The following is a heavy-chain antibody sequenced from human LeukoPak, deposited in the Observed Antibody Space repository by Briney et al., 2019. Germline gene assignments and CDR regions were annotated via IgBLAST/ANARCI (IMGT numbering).Heavy chain of an antibody. CDR1: GYTFTTYH. CDR2: INPSGGST. CDR3: ARENPELLAFVADY. J-gene: IGHJ4*02. D-gene: IGHD3-10*01. V-gene: IGHV1-46*01. Sequence: ASVKVSCKASGYTFTTYHMHWVRQAPGQGLEWMGIINPSGGSTSYAQKFQGRVTMTRDTSTSTAYMELRSLRSDDTAVYYCARENPELLAFVADYWGQGTLVTVSS.